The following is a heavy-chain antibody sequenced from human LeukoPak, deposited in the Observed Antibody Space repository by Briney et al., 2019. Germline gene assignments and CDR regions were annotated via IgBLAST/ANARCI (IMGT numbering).Heavy chain of an antibody. CDR3: ARASYDSSGYYYLTGETYYFDY. Sequence: ASVKVSCKASGYTFTSYGISWVRQAPGQGLEWMGWISAYNGNTNYAQKLQGRVTMTTDTSTSTAYMELRSVRSDDTAVYYCARASYDSSGYYYLTGETYYFDYWGQGTLVTVSS. CDR2: ISAYNGNT. D-gene: IGHD3-22*01. V-gene: IGHV1-18*01. J-gene: IGHJ4*02. CDR1: GYTFTSYG.